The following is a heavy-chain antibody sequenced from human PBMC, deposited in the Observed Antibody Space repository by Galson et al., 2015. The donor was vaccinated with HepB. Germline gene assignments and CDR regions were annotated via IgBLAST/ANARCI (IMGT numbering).Heavy chain of an antibody. CDR3: GRVVRAGAPYFDY. D-gene: IGHD4-23*01. V-gene: IGHV1-18*01. CDR1: GYTLRSYD. Sequence: SVKVSCKASGYTLRSYDITWVRQAPGQGLEWMGWISAYNSDTNYEQKFQGRVIMTTDTFTSTAYMELRSLRSDDTALYYCGRVVRAGAPYFDYWGQGTLVTVSS. CDR2: ISAYNSDT. J-gene: IGHJ4*02.